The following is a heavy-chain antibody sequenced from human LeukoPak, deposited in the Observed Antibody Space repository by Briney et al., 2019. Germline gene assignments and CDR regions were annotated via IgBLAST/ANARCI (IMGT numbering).Heavy chain of an antibody. Sequence: ASVKVSCKASGYTFTSYDINWVRQATGQGLEWMGWMNPNSGNTGYAQKFQGRVTMTRNTSISTAYMELSSLRSEDTAVYYCARGLLAAAGLYYYYYYMDVWGKGTTVTVPS. D-gene: IGHD6-13*01. CDR2: MNPNSGNT. CDR1: GYTFTSYD. V-gene: IGHV1-8*01. CDR3: ARGLLAAAGLYYYYYYMDV. J-gene: IGHJ6*03.